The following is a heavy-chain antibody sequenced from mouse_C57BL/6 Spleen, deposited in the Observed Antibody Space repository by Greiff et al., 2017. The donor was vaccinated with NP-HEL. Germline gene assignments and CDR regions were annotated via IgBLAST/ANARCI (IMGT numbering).Heavy chain of an antibody. Sequence: QVQLQQPGAELVRPGSSVKLSCKASGYTFTSYWMHWVKQRPIQGLEWIGNIDPSDSETHYNQKFKDKATLTVDKSSSTAYMQLSSLTSEDSAVYYCARWKGYYAMDYWGQGTSVTVSS. CDR3: ARWKGYYAMDY. J-gene: IGHJ4*01. CDR1: GYTFTSYW. V-gene: IGHV1-52*01. CDR2: IDPSDSET.